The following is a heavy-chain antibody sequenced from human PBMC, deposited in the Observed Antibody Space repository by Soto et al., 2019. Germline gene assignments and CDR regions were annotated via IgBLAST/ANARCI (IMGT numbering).Heavy chain of an antibody. V-gene: IGHV3-30*18. CDR3: AKEGGFRTESPLYYYGMDV. J-gene: IGHJ6*02. D-gene: IGHD6-25*01. Sequence: QVQLVESGGGVVQSGRSLRLSCAASGFTLSKYGMHWVRQAPGKGLEWVAVISDDGSNKYYADYVKGRLTISRDNSKNTLYLQMNSLRLEDTAVYYCAKEGGFRTESPLYYYGMDVWGQGTTVTVSS. CDR2: ISDDGSNK. CDR1: GFTLSKYG.